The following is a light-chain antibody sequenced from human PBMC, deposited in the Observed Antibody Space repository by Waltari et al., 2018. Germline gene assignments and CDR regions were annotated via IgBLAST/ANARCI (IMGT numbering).Light chain of an antibody. J-gene: IGLJ2*01. Sequence: SYVVTQSPSVSVAPGATARITCGGDNIGSKRVHWYQQRPGQATVLVISYDSDRPSGIPERFSGSNSGNTATLTISWVEADDEADYYCLVWHSTTDHHGVFGGGTKLTVL. CDR1: NIGSKR. CDR2: YDS. CDR3: LVWHSTTDHHGV. V-gene: IGLV3-21*04.